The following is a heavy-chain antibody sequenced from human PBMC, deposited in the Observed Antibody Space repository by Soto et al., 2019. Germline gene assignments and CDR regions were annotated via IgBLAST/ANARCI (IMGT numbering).Heavy chain of an antibody. V-gene: IGHV4-59*08. D-gene: IGHD5-18*01. Sequence: SETLSLTCTVSGGSVSSYYWSWIRQSPGKGLEWIGFIYYSGSTKYKPSLKSRVTISVDTSKNQVSLKLRSATAADTAVYYCARGGYRTLAWFDPWGQGTLVTVSS. CDR2: IYYSGST. CDR3: ARGGYRTLAWFDP. CDR1: GGSVSSYY. J-gene: IGHJ5*02.